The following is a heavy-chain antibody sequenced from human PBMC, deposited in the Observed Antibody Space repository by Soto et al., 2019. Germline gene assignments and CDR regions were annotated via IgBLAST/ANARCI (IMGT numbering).Heavy chain of an antibody. J-gene: IGHJ4*02. V-gene: IGHV1-46*01. CDR3: ARGDSSGSLWALWDY. Sequence: GASVKVSCKASGYTFTSYYMHWVRQAPGRGLEWMGIINPSGGSTSYAQKFQGRVTMTRDTSTSTVYMELSSLRSEDTAVYYCARGDSSGSLWALWDYWGQGTLVTVSS. CDR1: GYTFTSYY. D-gene: IGHD3-22*01. CDR2: INPSGGST.